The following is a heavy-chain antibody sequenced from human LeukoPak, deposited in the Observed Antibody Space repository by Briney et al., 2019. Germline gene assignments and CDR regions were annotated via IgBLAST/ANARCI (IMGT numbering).Heavy chain of an antibody. CDR1: GFTFTSFG. V-gene: IGHV3-23*01. Sequence: GGTLRLSCAASGFTFTSFGMSWVRQARGKGLEWVSAISGSGGSTYYADSVKGRFTISRDNSKNTLYLQMNSLRAEDTAVYYCAKMTKGYCSGGSCYSDYWGQGTLVTVSS. CDR3: AKMTKGYCSGGSCYSDY. D-gene: IGHD2-15*01. J-gene: IGHJ4*02. CDR2: ISGSGGST.